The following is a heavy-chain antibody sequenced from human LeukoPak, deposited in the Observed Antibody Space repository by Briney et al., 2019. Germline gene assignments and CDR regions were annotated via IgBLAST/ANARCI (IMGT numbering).Heavy chain of an antibody. CDR2: IKQDGSEK. D-gene: IGHD6-19*01. CDR1: GFTFSSYW. CDR3: ASLGLVAVAGTVFDY. V-gene: IGHV3-7*01. Sequence: GGSLRLSCAASGFTFSSYWMSWVRQAPGKGLEWVANIKQDGSEKYYVDSVKGRFTISRDNAKNSLYLQMNSLRAEDTAVYYCASLGLVAVAGTVFDYWGQGTLVTVSS. J-gene: IGHJ4*02.